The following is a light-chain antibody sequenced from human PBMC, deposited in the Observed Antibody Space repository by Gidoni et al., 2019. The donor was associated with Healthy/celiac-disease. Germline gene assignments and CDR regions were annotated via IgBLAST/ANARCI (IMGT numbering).Light chain of an antibody. J-gene: IGKJ4*01. V-gene: IGKV1-39*01. Sequence: DIQMTPSPSSLSASVGDRVTITCRASQSISSYLNWYQQKPGKAPKLLIYAASSLQSGVPSSFSGSGSGTDFTLTISSLQPEDFATYYCQQSYSTPTFGGGTKVEIK. CDR2: AAS. CDR1: QSISSY. CDR3: QQSYSTPT.